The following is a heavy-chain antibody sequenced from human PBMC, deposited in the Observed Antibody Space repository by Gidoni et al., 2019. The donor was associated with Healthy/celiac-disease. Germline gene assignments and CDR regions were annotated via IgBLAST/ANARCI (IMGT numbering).Heavy chain of an antibody. J-gene: IGHJ4*02. D-gene: IGHD5-12*01. CDR1: GFTFSSYS. Sequence: EVQLVESGGGLVKPGGSLRLSCAASGFTFSSYSMNWVRQAPGKGLEWVSSISSSSSYIYYADSVKGRFTISRDNAKNSLYLQMNSLRAEDTAVYYCARDPGDGYPHDYWGQGTLVTVSS. CDR2: ISSSSSYI. V-gene: IGHV3-21*01. CDR3: ARDPGDGYPHDY.